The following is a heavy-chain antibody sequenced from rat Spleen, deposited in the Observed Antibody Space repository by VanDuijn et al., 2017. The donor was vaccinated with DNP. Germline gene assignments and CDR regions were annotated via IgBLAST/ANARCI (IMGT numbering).Heavy chain of an antibody. CDR2: ISYEGSST. J-gene: IGHJ2*01. CDR3: TRGAYYA. CDR1: GFTFSDYY. D-gene: IGHD1-6*01. V-gene: IGHV5-22*01. Sequence: EVQLVESGGGLVQPGRSLKLSCAASGFTFSDYYMAWVRQAPKKGLEWVASISYEGSSTYYGDSVKGRFTISRDNAKSTLYLQMNSLRSEDTATYYCTRGAYYAWGQGVMVTVSS.